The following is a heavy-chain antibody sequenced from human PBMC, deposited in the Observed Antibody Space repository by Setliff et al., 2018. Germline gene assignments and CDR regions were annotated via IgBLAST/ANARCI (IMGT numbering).Heavy chain of an antibody. Sequence: GGSLSLSCAASGFTFSTYSFNWVRQAPGKGLEWVSAISSTSTYIYYADSVKGRFTISRDNSKNSLYLHMNSLRAEDTAVYYCTRARDIAPTYYYMDVWGKGTTVTV. D-gene: IGHD5-12*01. J-gene: IGHJ6*03. V-gene: IGHV3-21*01. CDR3: TRARDIAPTYYYMDV. CDR1: GFTFSTYS. CDR2: ISSTSTYI.